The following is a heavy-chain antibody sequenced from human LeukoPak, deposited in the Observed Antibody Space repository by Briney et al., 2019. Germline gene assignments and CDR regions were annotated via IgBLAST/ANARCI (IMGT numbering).Heavy chain of an antibody. Sequence: ASVKVSCKASGYTFTSYYMHWVRQAPGQGLEWMGIINPSGGSTSYAQKFQGRVTMTRDTSTSTVYMELSSLRSEDTAVYYCARGLEAYYDILTGYLYWGQGTLVTVSS. CDR2: INPSGGST. CDR1: GYTFTSYY. J-gene: IGHJ4*02. CDR3: ARGLEAYYDILTGYLY. D-gene: IGHD3-9*01. V-gene: IGHV1-46*01.